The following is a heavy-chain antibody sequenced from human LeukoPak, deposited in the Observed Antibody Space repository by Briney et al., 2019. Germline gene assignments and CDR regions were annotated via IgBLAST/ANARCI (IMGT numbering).Heavy chain of an antibody. Sequence: GGSLRLSCAASGFTFSGPPMHWVRQASGKGLEWVGRIRSKANSYATTYAASVKGRFTVSRDDSKNTAYLQMNSLKTEDTAVYYCASPYYDILTGYYGYWGQGTLVTVSS. D-gene: IGHD3-9*01. CDR2: IRSKANSYAT. CDR1: GFTFSGPP. V-gene: IGHV3-73*01. CDR3: ASPYYDILTGYYGY. J-gene: IGHJ4*02.